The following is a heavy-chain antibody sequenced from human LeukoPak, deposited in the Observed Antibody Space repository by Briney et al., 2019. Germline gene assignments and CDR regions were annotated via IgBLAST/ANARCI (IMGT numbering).Heavy chain of an antibody. Sequence: GGSLRLSCAASGFTFSDYLMTWVRQAPGKGLEWVADIKADGSEKYYVDSVKGRFTILRDNAKNSLYLQMNSLRVEDTAVYYCARDHLYYDISGPRFDYWGQGTRVTVSS. V-gene: IGHV3-7*01. CDR2: IKADGSEK. J-gene: IGHJ4*02. CDR1: GFTFSDYL. CDR3: ARDHLYYDISGPRFDY. D-gene: IGHD3-9*01.